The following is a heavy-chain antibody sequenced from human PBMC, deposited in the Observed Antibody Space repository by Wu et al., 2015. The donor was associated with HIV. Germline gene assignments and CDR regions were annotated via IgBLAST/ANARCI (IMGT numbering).Heavy chain of an antibody. D-gene: IGHD2-2*01. Sequence: QVQLVQSGAEVKKPGASVKVSCKASGYTFTSYYVHWVRQAPGQGLEWMGIINPSGGSTSCAQKFQGRVTMTRDTSTSTVSMELSSLRSEDTAVYYCARDMRQGAYYGMDVWGQGTTVTVSS. CDR3: ARDMRQGAYYGMDV. J-gene: IGHJ6*02. CDR2: INPSGGST. V-gene: IGHV1-46*01. CDR1: GYTFTSYY.